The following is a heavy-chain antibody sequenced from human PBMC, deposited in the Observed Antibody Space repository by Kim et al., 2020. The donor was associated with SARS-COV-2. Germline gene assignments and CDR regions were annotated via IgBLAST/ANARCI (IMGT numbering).Heavy chain of an antibody. V-gene: IGHV1-69*04. Sequence: SVKVSCKASGGTFSSYAISWVRQAPGQGLEWMGRIIPILGIANYAQKFQGRVTITADKSTSTAYMELSSLRSEDTAVYYCARTYSSSWNEFDYWGQGTLVTVSS. D-gene: IGHD6-13*01. J-gene: IGHJ4*02. CDR1: GGTFSSYA. CDR3: ARTYSSSWNEFDY. CDR2: IIPILGIA.